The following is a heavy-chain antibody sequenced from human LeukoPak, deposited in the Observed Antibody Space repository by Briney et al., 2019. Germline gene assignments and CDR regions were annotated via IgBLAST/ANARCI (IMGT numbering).Heavy chain of an antibody. CDR2: INPSGSST. V-gene: IGHV1-46*01. J-gene: IGHJ4*02. CDR3: ARVGYCSSTSCRTTPADGY. CDR1: GYTFTSYY. D-gene: IGHD2-2*01. Sequence: GASVKVSCKASGYTFTSYYMHWVRQAPGQGLEWMGLINPSGSSTSYAQKFQARLSLTSDMSTSTDYMELSSLRSEDTAVYYCARVGYCSSTSCRTTPADGYWGQGTLVTVSS.